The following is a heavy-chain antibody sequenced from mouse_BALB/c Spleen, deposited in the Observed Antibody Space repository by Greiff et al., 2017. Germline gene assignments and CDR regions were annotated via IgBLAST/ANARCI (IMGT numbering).Heavy chain of an antibody. V-gene: IGHV1S29*02. Sequence: EVQLQQSGPELVKPGASVKISCKASGYTFTDYNMHWVKQSHGKSLEWIGYIYPYNGGTGYNQKFKSKATLTVDNSSSTAYMELRSLTSEDSAVYYCARSSYYGSSYVAWFAYWGQGTLVTVSA. CDR2: IYPYNGGT. CDR1: GYTFTDYN. D-gene: IGHD1-1*01. CDR3: ARSSYYGSSYVAWFAY. J-gene: IGHJ3*01.